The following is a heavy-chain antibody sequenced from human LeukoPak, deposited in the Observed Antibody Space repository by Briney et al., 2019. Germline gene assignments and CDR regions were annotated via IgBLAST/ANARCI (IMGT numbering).Heavy chain of an antibody. V-gene: IGHV3-30*03. CDR1: GFTFSSYG. J-gene: IGHJ4*02. CDR2: ISYDGSNK. CDR3: ARAAGGSIAAAEGLDY. D-gene: IGHD6-13*01. Sequence: PGRSLRLSCAASGFTFSSYGLHWVRQAPGKGLEWVAVISYDGSNKYYADSVKGRFTISRDNSKNTLYLQMNSLRAEDTAVYYCARAAGGSIAAAEGLDYWGQGTLVTVSS.